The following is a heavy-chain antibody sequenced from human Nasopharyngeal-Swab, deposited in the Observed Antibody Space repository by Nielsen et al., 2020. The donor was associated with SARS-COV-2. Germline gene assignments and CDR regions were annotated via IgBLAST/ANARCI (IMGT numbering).Heavy chain of an antibody. V-gene: IGHV4-34*01. CDR3: ARDPGSGSFYFDY. D-gene: IGHD3-22*01. CDR2: INHSGST. J-gene: IGHJ4*02. Sequence: PGKGLEWIGEINHSGSTNYNPSLKGRVTISVDTSKNQFSLKLSSVTAADTAVYYCARDPGSGSFYFDYWGQGTLVTVSS.